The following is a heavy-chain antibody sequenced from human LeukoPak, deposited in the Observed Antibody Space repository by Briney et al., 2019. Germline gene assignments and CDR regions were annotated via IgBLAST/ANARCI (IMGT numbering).Heavy chain of an antibody. CDR1: GGSVSSGTYY. CDR2: VYYSGST. J-gene: IGHJ4*02. Sequence: SETLSLTCTVSGGSVSSGTYYWSWIRQPPGKGLEWIGYVYYSGSTNYNPSLKSRVTISVDTSKNQFSLKLNAATAADTAVYYCARVHSAYSSSWHYFDYWGQGTLVTVSS. D-gene: IGHD6-13*01. CDR3: ARVHSAYSSSWHYFDY. V-gene: IGHV4-61*01.